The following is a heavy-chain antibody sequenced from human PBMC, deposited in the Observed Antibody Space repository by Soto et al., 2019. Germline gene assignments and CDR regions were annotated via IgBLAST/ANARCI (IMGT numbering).Heavy chain of an antibody. CDR1: GFTFSSYG. CDR2: IRYNGSTK. Sequence: PGGSLRLSCAASGFTFSSYGMHWVRQVPGKGLEWVAVIRYNGSTKYFADSVKGRFTISRDNSKNTLDLQMNSLRVDDTAVYYCAKGVTSGPYCFDYWGQGTLVTVSS. CDR3: AKGVTSGPYCFDY. D-gene: IGHD2-21*02. V-gene: IGHV3-33*06. J-gene: IGHJ4*02.